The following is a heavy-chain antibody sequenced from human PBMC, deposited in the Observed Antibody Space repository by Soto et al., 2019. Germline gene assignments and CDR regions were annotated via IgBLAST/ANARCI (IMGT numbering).Heavy chain of an antibody. J-gene: IGHJ4*02. CDR1: GFTFSSYA. D-gene: IGHD2-15*01. V-gene: IGHV3-23*01. CDR2: ISGSGGST. Sequence: HPGGSLRLSCAASGFTFSSYAMSWVRQAPGKGLEWVSAISGSGGSTYYADSVKGRFTISRDNSKNTLFLQMNSLRAEDTAVYYCAKVPRYCSGGSCFGGYFDYWGQGALVTVSS. CDR3: AKVPRYCSGGSCFGGYFDY.